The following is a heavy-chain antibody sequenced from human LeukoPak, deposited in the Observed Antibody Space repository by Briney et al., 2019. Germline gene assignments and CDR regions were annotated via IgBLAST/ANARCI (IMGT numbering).Heavy chain of an antibody. V-gene: IGHV4-4*09. CDR1: GGSISSYY. CDR3: AQAPYYYYMDV. Sequence: SETLSLTCTVSGGSISSYYWSWIRQPPGKGLEWIGYIYTSGSTNYNPSLKSRVTISVDTSKNQFSLKLSSVTAADTAAYYCAQAPYYYYMDVWGKGTTVTVSS. J-gene: IGHJ6*03. CDR2: IYTSGST.